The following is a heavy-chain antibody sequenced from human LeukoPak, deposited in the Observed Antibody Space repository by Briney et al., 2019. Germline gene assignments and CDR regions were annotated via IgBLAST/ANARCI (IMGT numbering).Heavy chain of an antibody. V-gene: IGHV3-30*18. CDR1: GFTFSSYG. Sequence: PGRSLRLSCAASGFTFSSYGMQWVRQAPDKGLEWVAVISHDGTVTYYAESVKGRFTISRDKAKNTVSLQMNSLRADDTGLYYCAKGSTARSARSFDYWGQGTLVTVSP. J-gene: IGHJ4*02. D-gene: IGHD3-3*01. CDR2: ISHDGTVT. CDR3: AKGSTARSARSFDY.